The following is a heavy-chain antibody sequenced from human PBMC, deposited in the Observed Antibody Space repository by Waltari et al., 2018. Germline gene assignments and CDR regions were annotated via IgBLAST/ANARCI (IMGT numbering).Heavy chain of an antibody. CDR1: GFSFSGSS. CDR3: SGGEVTGTDF. Sequence: EVQVVESGGGLVKPGGSLKLSCATSGFSFSGSSIHGVRQTSGKGREWVGRIRREPYNYATAYSASVKGRFTISRDDSKNTAFLQMNSLMTEDTAVYYCSGGEVTGTDFWGQGTLVTVSS. D-gene: IGHD6-19*01. CDR2: IRREPYNYAT. V-gene: IGHV3-73*01. J-gene: IGHJ4*02.